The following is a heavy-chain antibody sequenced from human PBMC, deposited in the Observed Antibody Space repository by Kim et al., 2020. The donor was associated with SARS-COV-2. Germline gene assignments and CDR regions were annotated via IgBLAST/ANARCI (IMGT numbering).Heavy chain of an antibody. CDR2: IIPILGIA. Sequence: SVKVSCKASGGTFSSYAISWVRQAPGQGLEWMGRIIPILGIANYAQKFQGRVTITANKSTSTAYMELSSLRSEDTAVYYCARGAGGMDVWGPGNTVTVS. CDR1: GGTFSSYA. CDR3: ARGAGGMDV. V-gene: IGHV1-69*04. J-gene: IGHJ6*02. D-gene: IGHD3-10*01.